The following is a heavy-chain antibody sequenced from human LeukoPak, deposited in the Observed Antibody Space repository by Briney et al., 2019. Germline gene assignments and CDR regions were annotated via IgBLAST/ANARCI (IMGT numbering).Heavy chain of an antibody. CDR2: IHNSGTT. CDR3: TRGGWWEV. D-gene: IGHD2-15*01. J-gene: IGHJ4*02. CDR1: GDSVSSGHSY. V-gene: IGHV4-61*01. Sequence: SETLSLTCSVSGDSVSSGHSYWSWIRQPPGKGLQWIGYIHNSGTTNYNPSLKSRVTISEDTSKNQASLKLSSVTAADTGVYYCTRGGWWEVWAQETLVSVP.